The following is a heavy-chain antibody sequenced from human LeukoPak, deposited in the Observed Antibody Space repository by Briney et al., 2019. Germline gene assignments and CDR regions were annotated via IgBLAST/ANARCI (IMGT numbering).Heavy chain of an antibody. CDR3: ARDPVAAGPVSYYYYYMDV. D-gene: IGHD6-6*01. CDR1: GGSISSSSYY. CDR2: IYYSGST. Sequence: KPSETLSLTCTVSGGSISSSSYYWGWIRQPPGKGLEWIGSIYYSGSTYYNPSLKSRVTISVDTSKNQFSLKLSSVTAADTAVYYCARDPVAAGPVSYYYYYMDVWGKGTTVTVSS. J-gene: IGHJ6*03. V-gene: IGHV4-39*07.